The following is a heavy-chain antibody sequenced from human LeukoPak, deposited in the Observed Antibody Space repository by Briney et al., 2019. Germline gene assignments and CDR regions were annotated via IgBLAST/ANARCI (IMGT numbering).Heavy chain of an antibody. V-gene: IGHV3-11*01. CDR3: ARDLHGQRPIAARVEYFQH. CDR1: GFTFSDYY. D-gene: IGHD6-6*01. Sequence: GGSLRLSCAASGFTFSDYYMSWIRQAPGKGLEWVSYISSSGSTIYYADSVKGRFTISRDNAKNSLYLQMNSLRAEDTAVYYCARDLHGQRPIAARVEYFQHWGQGTLVTVSS. CDR2: ISSSGSTI. J-gene: IGHJ1*01.